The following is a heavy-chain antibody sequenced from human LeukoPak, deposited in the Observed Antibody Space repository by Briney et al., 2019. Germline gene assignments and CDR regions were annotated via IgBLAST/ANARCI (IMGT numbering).Heavy chain of an antibody. Sequence: PSETLSLTCAVYGGSFSGYYWSWIRQPPGKGLEWIGEINHSGSTNYNPSLKSRVTISVDTSKNQFSLKLSSVTAADTAVYYCARLAIQGAAMAWWYFDYWGQGTLVTVSS. V-gene: IGHV4-34*01. CDR1: GGSFSGYY. CDR2: INHSGST. J-gene: IGHJ4*02. CDR3: ARLAIQGAAMAWWYFDY. D-gene: IGHD5-18*01.